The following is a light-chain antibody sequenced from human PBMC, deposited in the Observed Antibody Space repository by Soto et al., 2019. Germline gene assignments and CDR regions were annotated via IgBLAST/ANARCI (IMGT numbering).Light chain of an antibody. Sequence: EIVLTQSPGTLSLSPGETATLSCRASQSVNINYLSWCQQKPGQAPRLLIYATSNRATDVPDRFSGSGSGTDFSLNISRLEPEDFVVYYCQQSDRSPWTFGQGTKVEIK. CDR1: QSVNINY. CDR2: ATS. CDR3: QQSDRSPWT. J-gene: IGKJ1*01. V-gene: IGKV3-20*01.